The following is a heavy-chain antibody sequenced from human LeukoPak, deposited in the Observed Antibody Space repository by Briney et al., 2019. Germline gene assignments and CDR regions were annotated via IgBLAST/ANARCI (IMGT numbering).Heavy chain of an antibody. D-gene: IGHD6-19*01. V-gene: IGHV3-11*04. Sequence: LSLTCTVSGGSISSSNYYWGWIRQPPGKGLEWVSYISSSSSTIYYADSVKGRFTISRDNAKNSLYLQMNSLRAEDTAVYYCARGIVQWLVLRFDPWGQGTLVTVSS. CDR3: ARGIVQWLVLRFDP. J-gene: IGHJ5*02. CDR2: ISSSSSTI. CDR1: GGSISSSNYY.